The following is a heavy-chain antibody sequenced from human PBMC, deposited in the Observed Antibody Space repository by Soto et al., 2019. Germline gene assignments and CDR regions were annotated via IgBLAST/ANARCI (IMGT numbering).Heavy chain of an antibody. J-gene: IGHJ6*02. Sequence: SVKVSCKASGGTFSSYAISWVRQAPGQGLEWMGGIIPIFGTANYAQKFQGRVTITADESTSTAYMELSSLRSEDTAVYYCAKVIDSNSLGMDVWGQGTTVTVSS. CDR3: AKVIDSNSLGMDV. D-gene: IGHD4-4*01. CDR2: IIPIFGTA. CDR1: GGTFSSYA. V-gene: IGHV1-69*13.